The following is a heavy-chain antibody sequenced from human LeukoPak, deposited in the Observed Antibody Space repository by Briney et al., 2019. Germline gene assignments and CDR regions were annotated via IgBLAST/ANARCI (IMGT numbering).Heavy chain of an antibody. CDR3: ASTQDWSGTTDY. Sequence: GGSLRLSCAASGFTFSSDSMNWVRQAPGKGVEWGSYISSSSSTIYSADSVKGRFTLSRDNAKNSLYLQMNSLNAEDTAVYYCASTQDWSGTTDYWGQGPLVTVSS. D-gene: IGHD3-3*01. J-gene: IGHJ4*02. CDR2: ISSSSSTI. V-gene: IGHV3-48*04. CDR1: GFTFSSDS.